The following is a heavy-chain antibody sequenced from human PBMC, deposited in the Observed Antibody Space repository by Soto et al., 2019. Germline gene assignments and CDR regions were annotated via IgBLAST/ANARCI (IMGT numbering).Heavy chain of an antibody. J-gene: IGHJ4*02. CDR2: INADGIST. D-gene: IGHD1-1*01. Sequence: EVQLVESVGGLVQPGGSLRLSCAASGFTFSMYWMHWVRQVPGKGPEWVSRINADGISTNYADSVKCRFTISRDNAKNPLYLQMHALRGEETGVYYGTRGPPPTSTGTGACRGQGTLVTASS. V-gene: IGHV3-74*01. CDR1: GFTFSMYW. CDR3: TRGPPPTSTGTGAC.